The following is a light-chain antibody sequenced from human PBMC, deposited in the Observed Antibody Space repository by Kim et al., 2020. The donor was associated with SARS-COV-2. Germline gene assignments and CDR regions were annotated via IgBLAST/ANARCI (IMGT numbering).Light chain of an antibody. J-gene: IGKJ4*01. CDR2: GTS. Sequence: IVLTQSPGTLSLSPGERATLSCRVSQSVSSNYLAWYQQKSGQAPRLLIHGTSSRATGIPDRFSGSGSGTDFTLTISRLEPEDFAVYYCQQYGSSLLTFGGGTKVDI. V-gene: IGKV3-20*01. CDR1: QSVSSNY. CDR3: QQYGSSLLT.